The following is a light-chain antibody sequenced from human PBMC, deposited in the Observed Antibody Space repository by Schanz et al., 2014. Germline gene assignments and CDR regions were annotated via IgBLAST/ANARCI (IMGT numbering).Light chain of an antibody. Sequence: QSALTQPRSVSGSPGQSVTISCTGTSSDVGAYKYVSWYQHHPGKAPKLMIYDVNERPSGVPDRFSGSKSGNTASLTISGLQAEDETDYYCCSYAGSYTWIFGGGTQLTVL. J-gene: IGLJ2*01. CDR3: CSYAGSYTWI. V-gene: IGLV2-11*01. CDR1: SSDVGAYKY. CDR2: DVN.